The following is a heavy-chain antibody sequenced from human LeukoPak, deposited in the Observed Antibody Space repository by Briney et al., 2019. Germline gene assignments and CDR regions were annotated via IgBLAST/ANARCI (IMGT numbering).Heavy chain of an antibody. J-gene: IGHJ4*02. CDR3: ARGGQLSDY. D-gene: IGHD5-18*01. CDR1: GFTFSSYS. Sequence: GGSLRLSCAASGFTFSSYSMNWVRQAPGKGLEWVSSISSSSSYIYYADSVKGRFTISRDNAKNSLYLQMNSLRAEDAAVYYCARGGQLSDYWGQGALVTVSS. V-gene: IGHV3-21*01. CDR2: ISSSSSYI.